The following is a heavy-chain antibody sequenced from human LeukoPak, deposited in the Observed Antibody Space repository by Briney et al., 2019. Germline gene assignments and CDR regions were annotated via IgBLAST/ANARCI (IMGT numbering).Heavy chain of an antibody. V-gene: IGHV5-51*01. D-gene: IGHD3-3*01. CDR3: ARSSVNWFDP. CDR2: IFPGDSHT. CDR1: GYSFTNYW. Sequence: GESLKISCKGSGYSFTNYWIGWVRQMPGKGLEWMGIIFPGDSHTRYSPSFQGQATMSADKSISTAYLQWSSLRASDTAMYYCARSSVNWFDPWGQGTLVTVSS. J-gene: IGHJ5*02.